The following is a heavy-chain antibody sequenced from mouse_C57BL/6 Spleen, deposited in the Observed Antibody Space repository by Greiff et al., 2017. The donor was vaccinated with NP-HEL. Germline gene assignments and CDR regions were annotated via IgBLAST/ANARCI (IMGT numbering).Heavy chain of an antibody. V-gene: IGHV1-15*01. D-gene: IGHD3-2*02. J-gene: IGHJ3*01. Sequence: VQLQQSGAELVRPGASVTLSCKASGYTFTDYEMHWVKQTPVHGLEWIGAIDPETGGTASNQKFKGKAILTADKSSSTACMELRSLTSEDSAVYYCTRKRTAQATSWFAYWGQGTLVTVSA. CDR1: GYTFTDYE. CDR3: TRKRTAQATSWFAY. CDR2: IDPETGGT.